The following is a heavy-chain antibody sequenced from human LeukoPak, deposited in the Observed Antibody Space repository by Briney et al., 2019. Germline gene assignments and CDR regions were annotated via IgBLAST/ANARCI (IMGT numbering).Heavy chain of an antibody. CDR1: GFTFGDYA. CDR2: IRSKAYGGTT. J-gene: IGHJ6*03. D-gene: IGHD6-6*01. Sequence: PGGSLRLSCTASGFTFGDYAMSWVRQAPGKGLEWVGFIRSKAYGGTTEYAASVKGRFTISRDDSKSIAYLQMNSLKTEDTAVYYCNYKEYSSSSSNYYYYMDVWGKGTTVTVSS. CDR3: NYKEYSSSSSNYYYYMDV. V-gene: IGHV3-49*04.